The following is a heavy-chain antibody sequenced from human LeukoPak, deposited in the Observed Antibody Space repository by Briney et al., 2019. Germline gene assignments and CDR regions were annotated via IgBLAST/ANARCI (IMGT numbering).Heavy chain of an antibody. Sequence: GGSLRLSCAASGFTFSSYGMHWVRQAPGKGLEWVAVISYDGSNKYYADSVKGRFTISRDNSKNTLYLQMNSLRAEDTAVYYCARDGASYSSTLEYYFDYWGQGTLVTVSS. V-gene: IGHV3-30*19. CDR2: ISYDGSNK. CDR3: ARDGASYSSTLEYYFDY. J-gene: IGHJ4*02. D-gene: IGHD6-13*01. CDR1: GFTFSSYG.